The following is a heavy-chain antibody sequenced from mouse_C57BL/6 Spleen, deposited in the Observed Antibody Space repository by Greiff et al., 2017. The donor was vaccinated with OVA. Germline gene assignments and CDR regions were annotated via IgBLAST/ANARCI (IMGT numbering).Heavy chain of an antibody. D-gene: IGHD3-2*01. V-gene: IGHV1-82*01. J-gene: IGHJ1*03. Sequence: QVQLKESGAELVKPGASVKISCKASGYAFSSSWMNWVKQRPGKGLEWIGRIYPGDGDTNYNGKFKGKATLTADKSSSTAYMQLSSLTSEDSAVYFCARGEKADSHGYFDVWGTGTTVTVSS. CDR2: IYPGDGDT. CDR3: ARGEKADSHGYFDV. CDR1: GYAFSSSW.